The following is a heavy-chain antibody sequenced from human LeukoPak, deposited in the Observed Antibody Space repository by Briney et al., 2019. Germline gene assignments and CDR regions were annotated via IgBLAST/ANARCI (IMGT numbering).Heavy chain of an antibody. V-gene: IGHV3-23*01. CDR2: ISGSGGST. CDR1: GFTFSSYA. D-gene: IGHD2-2*01. J-gene: IGHJ4*02. CDR3: AKEGGYCSSTSCYDY. Sequence: GGSLRLSCAASGFTFSSYAMNWVRQAPGKGLEWVSAISGSGGSTYYADSVKGRFTISRDNSKNTLHLQMNSLRVEDTAVYYCAKEGGYCSSTSCYDYWGQGTLVTVSS.